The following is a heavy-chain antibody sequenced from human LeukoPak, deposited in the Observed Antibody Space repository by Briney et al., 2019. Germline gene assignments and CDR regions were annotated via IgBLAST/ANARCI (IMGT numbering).Heavy chain of an antibody. Sequence: SETLSLTCTVSAGSISSYYWSWIRQPPGKGLEWIGYIYYSGSTYYNPSLKSRVTISVDTSKNQFSLKLSSVTAADTAVYYCARVWGSDCSGGSCPTAFDIWGQGTMVTVSS. CDR2: IYYSGST. V-gene: IGHV4-30-4*01. CDR1: AGSISSYY. CDR3: ARVWGSDCSGGSCPTAFDI. J-gene: IGHJ3*02. D-gene: IGHD2-15*01.